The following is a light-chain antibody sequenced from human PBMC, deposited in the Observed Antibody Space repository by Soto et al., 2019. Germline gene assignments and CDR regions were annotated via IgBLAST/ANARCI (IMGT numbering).Light chain of an antibody. Sequence: DIHMTQSPSTLSASVGDRVTITCRASQSIGRWLAWYQQKPGNAPKLLIYAASSLQSGVPSRFSGSGSGTDFTLTISSLQPDDFATYYCQQANSFPITFGQGTRLEIK. V-gene: IGKV1-12*01. CDR3: QQANSFPIT. CDR1: QSIGRW. CDR2: AAS. J-gene: IGKJ5*01.